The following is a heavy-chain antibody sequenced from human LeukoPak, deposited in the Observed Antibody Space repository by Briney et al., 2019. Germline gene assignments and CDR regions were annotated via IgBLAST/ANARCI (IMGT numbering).Heavy chain of an antibody. J-gene: IGHJ5*02. Sequence: ASVKVSCKASGYTFTDYYINWVRQAPGQGLEWMGWINPNSGDTNYAQKFQDRVTMTRDKSISTAYIELNLLRSDDTAVYYCARGDYYGSPKVVAAWGQGTLVTVSS. CDR1: GYTFTDYY. D-gene: IGHD3-10*01. CDR2: INPNSGDT. CDR3: ARGDYYGSPKVVAA. V-gene: IGHV1-2*02.